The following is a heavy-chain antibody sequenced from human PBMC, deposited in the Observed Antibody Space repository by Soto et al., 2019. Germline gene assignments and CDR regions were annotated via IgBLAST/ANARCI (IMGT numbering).Heavy chain of an antibody. CDR1: GGSFSGYY. CDR3: ARGINCSGGSCYSADY. CDR2: INHSGST. Sequence: SETLSLTCAVYGGSFSGYYWSWIRQPPGKGMERNGEINHSGSTNYSPSLKSRVTISVDTSKNQFSLKLSFVTAADTAVYYCARGINCSGGSCYSADYWGQGTLVTVSS. D-gene: IGHD2-15*01. V-gene: IGHV4-34*01. J-gene: IGHJ4*02.